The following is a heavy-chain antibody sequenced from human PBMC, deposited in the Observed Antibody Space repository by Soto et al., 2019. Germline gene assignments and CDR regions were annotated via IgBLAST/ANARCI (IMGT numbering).Heavy chain of an antibody. CDR1: GFTFSTYA. V-gene: IGHV3-23*01. Sequence: GGSLRLSCAASGFTFSTYAMSWVRQAPGKGLEWVSSFSGSGGGTYYADSVKGRFTISRDNSQNTLYLQMNSLRAEDTAVYYCAKESVRFTYFDYWGQGTLVTVSS. D-gene: IGHD4-17*01. CDR2: FSGSGGGT. CDR3: AKESVRFTYFDY. J-gene: IGHJ4*02.